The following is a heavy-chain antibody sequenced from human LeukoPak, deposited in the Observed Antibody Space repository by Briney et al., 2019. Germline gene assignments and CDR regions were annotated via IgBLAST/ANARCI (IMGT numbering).Heavy chain of an antibody. CDR3: AKVLSLYSSGWYPYFDY. Sequence: PGGSLGLSCAASGFTFSSYAMSWVRQAPGKGLEWVSAISGSGGSTYYADSVKGRFTISRDNSENTLYLQMNSLRAEDTAVYYCAKVLSLYSSGWYPYFDYWGQGTLVTVSS. D-gene: IGHD6-19*01. CDR2: ISGSGGST. J-gene: IGHJ4*02. CDR1: GFTFSSYA. V-gene: IGHV3-23*01.